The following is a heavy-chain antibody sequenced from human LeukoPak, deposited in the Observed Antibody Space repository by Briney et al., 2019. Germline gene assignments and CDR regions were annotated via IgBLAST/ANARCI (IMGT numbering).Heavy chain of an antibody. D-gene: IGHD2-2*01. J-gene: IGHJ6*02. Sequence: SETLSLTWAVYGGSFSGYYWSWIRQPLGKGLEWIGEINHSGSTNYNPSLKSRVTISVDTSKNQFSLKLSSVTAADTAVYYCASSAWGCSSTSCKSQNYYYYYGMDVWGQGTTVTVSS. CDR1: GGSFSGYY. CDR3: ASSAWGCSSTSCKSQNYYYYYGMDV. CDR2: INHSGST. V-gene: IGHV4-34*01.